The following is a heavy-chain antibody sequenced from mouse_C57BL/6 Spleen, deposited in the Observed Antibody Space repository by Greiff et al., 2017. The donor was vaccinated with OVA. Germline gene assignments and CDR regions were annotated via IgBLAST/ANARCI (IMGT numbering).Heavy chain of an antibody. Sequence: QVQLQQSGAELVKPGASVKISCKASGYAFSSYWMNWVKQRPGKGLEWIGQIYPGDGDTNYNGKFKGKATLTADKSSSTAYMQLSSLTSEDSAVYFCARSGYYGSSYSFDYGGQGTTLTVSS. D-gene: IGHD1-1*01. J-gene: IGHJ2*01. CDR2: IYPGDGDT. CDR3: ARSGYYGSSYSFDY. V-gene: IGHV1-80*01. CDR1: GYAFSSYW.